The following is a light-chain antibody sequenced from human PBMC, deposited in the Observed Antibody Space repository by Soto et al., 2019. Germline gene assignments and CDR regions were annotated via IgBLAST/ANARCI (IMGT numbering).Light chain of an antibody. V-gene: IGKV1-27*01. CDR1: QGISNF. CDR2: AAS. CDR3: QKYNSAPWT. Sequence: DIQMTQSQSSLSESVGDRVTITCRASQGISNFLAWHQQKPGKVPKLLIYAASTLQSGVPSRFSGSGSGTDFTLTITSLQPEDVATYYCQKYNSAPWTFGQGTKVEIK. J-gene: IGKJ1*01.